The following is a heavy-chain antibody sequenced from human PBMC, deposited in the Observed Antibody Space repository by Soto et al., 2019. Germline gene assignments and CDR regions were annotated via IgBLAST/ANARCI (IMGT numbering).Heavy chain of an antibody. CDR1: GYTFSSYH. Sequence: QIQLVQSGAEVKKPGASVKVSCKASGYTFSSYHITWVRQAPGQGLEWMGWISAYNGNTNYAQNLQGRVTMTTDPSTSTAYMERRSLRSDDTAVYYGARDLPPVDYWGQGTRVTVSS. V-gene: IGHV1-18*01. J-gene: IGHJ4*02. CDR3: ARDLPPVDY. CDR2: ISAYNGNT.